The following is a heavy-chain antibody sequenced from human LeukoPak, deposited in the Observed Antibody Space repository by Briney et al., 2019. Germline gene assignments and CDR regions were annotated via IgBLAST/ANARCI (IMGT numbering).Heavy chain of an antibody. J-gene: IGHJ4*02. CDR1: GGSFSGYY. D-gene: IGHD3-22*01. CDR2: INHSGST. V-gene: IGHV4-34*01. Sequence: PSETLSLTCAVYGGSFSGYYWSWIRQPPGKGLEWIGEINHSGSTNYNPSLKSRVTISVDTSKNQFSLKLSSVTAADTAVYYCARGHYYYDSSGPRSPLFAYWGQGTLVTVFS. CDR3: ARGHYYYDSSGPRSPLFAY.